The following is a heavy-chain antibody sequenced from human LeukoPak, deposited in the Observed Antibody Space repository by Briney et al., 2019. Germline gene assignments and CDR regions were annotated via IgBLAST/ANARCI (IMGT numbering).Heavy chain of an antibody. J-gene: IGHJ4*02. CDR3: ARAGVYSSSWYGPDY. D-gene: IGHD6-13*01. CDR2: IYYSGST. V-gene: IGHV4-31*03. Sequence: PSETLSLTCIVSGGSISSGGYYWSWIRQHPGKGLEWIGYIYYSGSTYYNPSLKSRVTISVDTSKNQFSLKLSSVTAADTAVYYCARAGVYSSSWYGPDYWGQGTLVTVSS. CDR1: GGSISSGGYY.